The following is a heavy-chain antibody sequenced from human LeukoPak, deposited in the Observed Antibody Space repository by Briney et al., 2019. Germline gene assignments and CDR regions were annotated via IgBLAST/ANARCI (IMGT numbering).Heavy chain of an antibody. J-gene: IGHJ4*02. D-gene: IGHD3-16*01. Sequence: SETLSLTCTVSGYSISSGYYWGWMRQPPGKGLEGIGSIYHSGSTYYNPSLKSRLTISVDTSKNHFSLKLSSVTAADTPVYYCAKVKNYGQNFHYWGQGTLVTVSS. CDR3: AKVKNYGQNFHY. V-gene: IGHV4-38-2*02. CDR1: GYSISSGYY. CDR2: IYHSGST.